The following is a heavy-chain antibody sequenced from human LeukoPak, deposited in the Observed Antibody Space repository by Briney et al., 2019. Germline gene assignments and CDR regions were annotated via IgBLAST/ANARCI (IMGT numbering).Heavy chain of an antibody. D-gene: IGHD1-1*01. CDR2: INPNSGGT. CDR3: ARRQLGYYYYMDV. CDR1: GYTFTGYY. Sequence: ASVKVSCKASGYTFTGYYMHWVRQAPGQGLEWMGWINPNSGGTNYAQKFQGRVTMTRDTSISTAYMELRSLRSDDTAVYYCARRQLGYYYYMDVWGKGTTVTVSS. V-gene: IGHV1-2*02. J-gene: IGHJ6*03.